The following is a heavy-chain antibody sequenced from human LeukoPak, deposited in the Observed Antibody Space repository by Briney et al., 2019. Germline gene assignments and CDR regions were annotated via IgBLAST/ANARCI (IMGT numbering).Heavy chain of an antibody. CDR1: GFTFDDYA. CDR3: ARDKQYYDFWSGYQTTDLDY. Sequence: PGGSLRLSCAASGFTFDDYAMYWVRQAPGKGLEWVSGISWDSGSIGYADSVKGRFTISRDNAKNSLYLQMNSLRAEDTTVYYCARDKQYYDFWSGYQTTDLDYWGQGTLVTVSS. CDR2: ISWDSGSI. J-gene: IGHJ4*02. D-gene: IGHD3-3*01. V-gene: IGHV3-9*01.